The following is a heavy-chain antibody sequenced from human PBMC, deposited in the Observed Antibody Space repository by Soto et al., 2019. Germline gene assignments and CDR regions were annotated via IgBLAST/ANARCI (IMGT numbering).Heavy chain of an antibody. Sequence: ASVKVSCKTSGYTFNTYGISWVRQAPGQGLDWMGWISAYNNHTDYVQNLQGRVTFTTDTSTNTAYMELRDLRSDDTAVYYCARDLRGSYLRVLDHWGQGTLVTVSS. J-gene: IGHJ4*02. CDR2: ISAYNNHT. CDR1: GYTFNTYG. CDR3: ARDLRGSYLRVLDH. V-gene: IGHV1-18*01. D-gene: IGHD3-10*01.